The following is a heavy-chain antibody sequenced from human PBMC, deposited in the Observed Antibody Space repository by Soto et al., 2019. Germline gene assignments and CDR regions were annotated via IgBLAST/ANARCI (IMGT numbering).Heavy chain of an antibody. D-gene: IGHD3-16*01. Sequence: GGSLRLSCAASGFTFSSYAMSWVRQAPGKGLEWVSLISATGGGTYYADSVKGRFIISRDNSDNTLYLQVHSLRAEDTAVYYCAKDRRAGGNSAFYFDFWGQGAQVTVSS. CDR1: GFTFSSYA. CDR2: ISATGGGT. V-gene: IGHV3-23*01. CDR3: AKDRRAGGNSAFYFDF. J-gene: IGHJ5*01.